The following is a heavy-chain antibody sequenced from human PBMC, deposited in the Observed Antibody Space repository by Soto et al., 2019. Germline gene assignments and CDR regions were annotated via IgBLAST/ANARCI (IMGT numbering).Heavy chain of an antibody. Sequence: QVQLVQSGAEVKKPGASVKVSCKASDYTFTSYGISWVRQAPGQGLEWMGWISAYNGNTNDAQTLQGRVTMTTDTSTSTAYMELRSLRSDDTAVYYCARDPAEYYYDSSGYSDLDYWGQGTLVTVSS. D-gene: IGHD3-22*01. J-gene: IGHJ4*02. CDR3: ARDPAEYYYDSSGYSDLDY. CDR2: ISAYNGNT. CDR1: DYTFTSYG. V-gene: IGHV1-18*04.